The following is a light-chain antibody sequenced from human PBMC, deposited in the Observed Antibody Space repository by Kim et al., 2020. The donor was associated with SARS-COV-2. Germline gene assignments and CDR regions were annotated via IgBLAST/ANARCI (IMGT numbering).Light chain of an antibody. CDR1: QTVTGR. CDR3: QQYHNYYT. CDR2: DVS. J-gene: IGKJ2*01. Sequence: LSVSPGERATLSCRASQTVTGRLVWYQKKSGQAPRLVMYDVSTRASGIPARFSGSGSGTEFTLTISSLESEDFAVYYCQQYHNYYTFGQGTKLEI. V-gene: IGKV3-15*01.